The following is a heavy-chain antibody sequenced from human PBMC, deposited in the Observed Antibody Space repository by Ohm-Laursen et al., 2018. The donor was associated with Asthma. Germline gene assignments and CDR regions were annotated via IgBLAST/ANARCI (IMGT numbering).Heavy chain of an antibody. D-gene: IGHD6-13*01. J-gene: IGHJ4*02. CDR1: GFTFNSYG. V-gene: IGHV3-30*18. CDR3: AKDVLGFVAAAQD. Sequence: SLRLSCTASGFTFNSYGIHWVRQAPGKGLEWVAVISFDGSNKYYADSVKGRFTISRDNSKNTLYLQMNSLRAEDTAIYYCAKDVLGFVAAAQDWGQGTLVTVSS. CDR2: ISFDGSNK.